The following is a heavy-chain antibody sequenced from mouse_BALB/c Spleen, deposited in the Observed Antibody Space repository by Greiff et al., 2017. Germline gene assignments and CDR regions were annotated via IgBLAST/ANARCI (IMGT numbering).Heavy chain of an antibody. V-gene: IGHV2-5-1*01. D-gene: IGHD2-3*01. CDR1: GFSLTSYG. J-gene: IGHJ4*01. CDR3: AKNFGYYDYYYAMDY. CDR2: IWRGGST. Sequence: QVQLQQSGPSLVQPSQSLSITCTVSGFSLTSYGVHWVRQSPGKGLEWLGVIWRGGSTDYNAAFMSRLSITKDNSKSQVFFKMNSLQADDTAIYYCAKNFGYYDYYYAMDYWGQGTSVTVSS.